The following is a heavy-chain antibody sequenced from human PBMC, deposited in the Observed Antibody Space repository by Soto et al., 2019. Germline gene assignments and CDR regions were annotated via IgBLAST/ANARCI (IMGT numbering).Heavy chain of an antibody. D-gene: IGHD3-3*01. Sequence: SEALSRISSVSGGSISSYYWSWIRQPPGKGLEWIGYIYYSGSTNYNPSLKSRVTISVDTSKNQFSLKLSSVTAADTAVYYCARGSHYDFWSGYRLYGMDVWGQLTTFTASP. V-gene: IGHV4-59*01. J-gene: IGHJ6*01. CDR1: GGSISSYY. CDR3: ARGSHYDFWSGYRLYGMDV. CDR2: IYYSGST.